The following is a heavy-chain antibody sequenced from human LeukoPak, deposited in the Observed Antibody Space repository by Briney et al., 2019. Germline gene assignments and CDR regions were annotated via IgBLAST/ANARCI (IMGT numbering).Heavy chain of an antibody. Sequence: PSETLSLTCSVSGDSISSSTFFWGWIRQSPGMGLEWIGSIYYTGSTFCNPSLKSRVTISVDTSKNQFSLKLSSVTAADTAVHYCARLGRWLQSSFDHWGQGTLVTVSS. V-gene: IGHV4-39*01. CDR3: ARLGRWLQSSFDH. CDR2: IYYTGST. J-gene: IGHJ4*02. D-gene: IGHD5-24*01. CDR1: GDSISSSTFF.